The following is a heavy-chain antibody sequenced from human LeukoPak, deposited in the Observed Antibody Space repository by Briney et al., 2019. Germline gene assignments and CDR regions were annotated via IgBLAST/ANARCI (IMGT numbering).Heavy chain of an antibody. CDR2: IKYDGSEK. Sequence: GGSLRLSCAASGFTFSSYWMSWVRQAPGKGLEWVASIKYDGSEKYYVDSVKGRFTISRDNAKNSLYLQMNSLRAEDTAVYYCARAPIGRAYAFDIWGQGTMVTVSS. CDR3: ARAPIGRAYAFDI. CDR1: GFTFSSYW. D-gene: IGHD1-26*01. V-gene: IGHV3-7*01. J-gene: IGHJ3*02.